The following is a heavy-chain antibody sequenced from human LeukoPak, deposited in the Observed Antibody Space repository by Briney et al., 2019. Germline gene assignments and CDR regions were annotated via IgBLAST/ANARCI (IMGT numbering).Heavy chain of an antibody. CDR3: ARGGGGRRADY. V-gene: IGHV4-34*01. D-gene: IGHD2-15*01. J-gene: IGHJ4*02. Sequence: PSETLSLTCAVYGGSFSGYYWSWIRQPPGKGLEWIGEINHSGSTNYNPSLKSRVTISVDTSKNQFSLKLSSVTAADTAVYYCARGGGGRRADYWGQGTLVTVSS. CDR2: INHSGST. CDR1: GGSFSGYY.